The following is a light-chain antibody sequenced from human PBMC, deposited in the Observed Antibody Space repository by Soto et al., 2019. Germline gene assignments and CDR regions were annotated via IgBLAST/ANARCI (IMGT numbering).Light chain of an antibody. CDR3: QQRSNWPRYT. CDR2: DAS. V-gene: IGKV3-11*01. J-gene: IGKJ2*01. Sequence: EIVLTQSPATLSLSPGERATLSCRASQSVSSYLAWYQQKPGQAPSLLIYDASNRATGIPARFSGSGSGTDFTLTISSLEPEDFAVYYCQQRSNWPRYTFRQGTKLEIK. CDR1: QSVSSY.